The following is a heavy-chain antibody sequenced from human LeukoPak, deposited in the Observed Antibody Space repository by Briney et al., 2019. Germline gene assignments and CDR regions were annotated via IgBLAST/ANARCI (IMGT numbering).Heavy chain of an antibody. J-gene: IGHJ5*02. CDR2: INAGNGNT. Sequence: ASVKVSCKASGYTFTSYAMHWVRQAPGQRLEWMGWINAGNGNTKYSQKFQGRVTITRDTSASTAYMELSSLRSEDTAVYYCARGSTSLRDWFDPWGQGTLVTVSS. D-gene: IGHD2-2*01. CDR3: ARGSTSLRDWFDP. V-gene: IGHV1-3*01. CDR1: GYTFTSYA.